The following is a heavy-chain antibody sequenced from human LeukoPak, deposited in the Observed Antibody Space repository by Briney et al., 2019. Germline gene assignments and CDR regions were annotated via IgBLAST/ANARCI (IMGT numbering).Heavy chain of an antibody. J-gene: IGHJ5*02. Sequence: SETLSLTCAVYGGSFSDYYWTWVRQPPGKGLEWIGEINHRGVTTYYPSLKRRVTMSVDTSKNQFSLKLSSVTAADTAVYYCARGDPHWFDPWGQGTLVTVSS. V-gene: IGHV4-34*01. CDR1: GGSFSDYY. CDR2: INHRGVT. CDR3: ARGDPHWFDP.